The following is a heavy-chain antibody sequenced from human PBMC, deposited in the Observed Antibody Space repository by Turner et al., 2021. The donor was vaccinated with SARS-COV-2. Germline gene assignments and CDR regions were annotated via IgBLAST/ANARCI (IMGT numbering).Heavy chain of an antibody. D-gene: IGHD5-18*01. J-gene: IGHJ4*02. CDR3: ARTFTAMVRVDY. V-gene: IGHV1-8*01. Sequence: QVQPVPSGAELKKPGASVKVTCKASGYTFTSYDINWVRQATGQGLEWMGWMNPNSGNTGYAQKFQGRVTMTRNTSISTAYMELSSLRSEDTAGYYCARTFTAMVRVDYWGQGTLVTVSS. CDR2: MNPNSGNT. CDR1: GYTFTSYD.